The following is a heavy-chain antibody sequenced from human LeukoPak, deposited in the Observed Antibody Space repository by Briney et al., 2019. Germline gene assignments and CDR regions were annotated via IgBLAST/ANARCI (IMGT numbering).Heavy chain of an antibody. Sequence: GGSLRLSCAASGFTFSSYSVNWVRQAPGKGLEWVSSISSSSSYIYYADSVKGRFTISRDNAKNSLYLQMNSLRAEDTAVYYCARAGSSSSRNWFDPWGQGTLVTVSS. J-gene: IGHJ5*02. D-gene: IGHD6-6*01. V-gene: IGHV3-21*01. CDR1: GFTFSSYS. CDR2: ISSSSSYI. CDR3: ARAGSSSSRNWFDP.